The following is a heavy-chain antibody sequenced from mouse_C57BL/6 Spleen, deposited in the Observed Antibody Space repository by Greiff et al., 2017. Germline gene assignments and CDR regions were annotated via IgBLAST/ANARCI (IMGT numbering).Heavy chain of an antibody. D-gene: IGHD3-1*01. CDR2: IYPGSGST. CDR3: ARSGGTGDCDY. Sequence: QVQLQQPGAELVKPGASVKMSCKASGYTFTSYWITWVKQRPGQGLAWIGDIYPGSGSTNYNEKFKSKATLTVDTSSSTAYMQLSSLTSEYSAVYYCARSGGTGDCDYWGQGTTLTVSS. J-gene: IGHJ2*01. V-gene: IGHV1-55*01. CDR1: GYTFTSYW.